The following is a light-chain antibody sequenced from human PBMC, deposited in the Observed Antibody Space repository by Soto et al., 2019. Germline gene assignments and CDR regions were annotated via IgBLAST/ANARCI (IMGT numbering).Light chain of an antibody. Sequence: AIQMTQSPSSLSASVGDRVTITCRASQVITNFLAWYQQKPGKAPKVLIWDATTLHRGVSSRFSGSGFGTEFTLTISSLQPDDFATYYCQQYNDYSTWTFGQGTKV. CDR2: DAT. J-gene: IGKJ1*01. CDR3: QQYNDYSTWT. CDR1: QVITNF. V-gene: IGKV1D-13*01.